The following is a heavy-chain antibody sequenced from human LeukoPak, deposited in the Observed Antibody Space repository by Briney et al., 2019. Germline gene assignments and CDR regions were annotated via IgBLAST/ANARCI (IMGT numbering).Heavy chain of an antibody. Sequence: SQTLSLTCTVSSGSISSGSYYWSWIRQPAGKGLEWIGRIYTSGSTNYNPSLKSRVTISVDTSKNQFSLKLSSVTAADTAVYYCARRRHGLSNGDAFDIWGQGTMVTVSS. CDR3: ARRRHGLSNGDAFDI. CDR2: IYTSGST. J-gene: IGHJ3*02. V-gene: IGHV4-61*02. CDR1: SGSISSGSYY. D-gene: IGHD3-16*01.